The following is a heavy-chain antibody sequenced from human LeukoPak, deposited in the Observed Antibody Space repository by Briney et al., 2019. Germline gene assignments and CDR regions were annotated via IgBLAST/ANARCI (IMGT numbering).Heavy chain of an antibody. CDR3: AKETPYYDILTGYPPHDY. V-gene: IGHV3-30*02. CDR2: IRYDGSNK. Sequence: GGSLRLSCAASGFTFSSCGMYWVRQAPGKGLEWVAFIRYDGSNKYYADSVKGRFTISRDNSKNTLYLQMNSLRAEDTAVYYCAKETPYYDILTGYPPHDYWGQGTLVTVSS. CDR1: GFTFSSCG. D-gene: IGHD3-9*01. J-gene: IGHJ4*02.